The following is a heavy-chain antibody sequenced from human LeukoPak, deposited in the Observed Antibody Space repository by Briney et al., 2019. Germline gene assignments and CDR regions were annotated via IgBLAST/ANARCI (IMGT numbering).Heavy chain of an antibody. CDR1: GFTFSTYW. CDR3: AKSQWLVQVPWDY. D-gene: IGHD6-19*01. Sequence: AGGSLRLSCVVSGFTFSTYWMSWVRQAPGKGLECVATIKQDGSVKNYGDSVQGRFTISRDNAKNSLYLQMNSLRAEDTAVYYCAKSQWLVQVPWDYRGQGTLVTVSS. J-gene: IGHJ4*02. V-gene: IGHV3-7*01. CDR2: IKQDGSVK.